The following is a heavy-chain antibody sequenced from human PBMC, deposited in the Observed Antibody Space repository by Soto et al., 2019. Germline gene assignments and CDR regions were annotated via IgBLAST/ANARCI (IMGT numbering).Heavy chain of an antibody. J-gene: IGHJ6*02. D-gene: IGHD3-10*01. CDR2: ISVYNGNK. V-gene: IGHV1-18*01. CDR3: ARFAITLIRGSKVDVSSMDV. CDR1: GYTFNNYG. Sequence: QLVQSGGEVKEPGASVQVSCKASGYTFNNYGITWVRQAPGQGLEWMGWISVYNGNKNYAKKIQGRVSMTANTSTSTAYMELRSLQSDDTAVYVCARFAITLIRGSKVDVSSMDVWGQGTTVTVSS.